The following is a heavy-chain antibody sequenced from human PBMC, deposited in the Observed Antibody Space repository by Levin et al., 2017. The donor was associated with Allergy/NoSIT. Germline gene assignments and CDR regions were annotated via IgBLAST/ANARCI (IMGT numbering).Heavy chain of an antibody. CDR1: GYTFTSYD. CDR3: TRELAAVPNLIDY. J-gene: IGHJ4*02. CDR2: ISAYNGNT. V-gene: IGHV1-18*01. D-gene: IGHD6-13*01. Sequence: ASVKVSCKASGYTFTSYDITWVRQAPGQGLEWMGWISAYNGNTNYAQKLQGRVTMTTDTSTSTAYMELRSLTSDDTAVYYCTRELAAVPNLIDYWGQGTLVTVSS.